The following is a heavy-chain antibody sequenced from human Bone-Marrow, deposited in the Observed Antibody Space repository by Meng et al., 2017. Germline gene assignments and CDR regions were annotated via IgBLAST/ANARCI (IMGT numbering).Heavy chain of an antibody. V-gene: IGHV4-34*01. CDR3: ARDPDYYGSGSWD. CDR2: INHSGST. J-gene: IGHJ4*02. CDR1: GGSFSGYY. Sequence: QWRLLRWGAGLLKPSETLSLTCAVYGGSFSGYYWSWIRQPPGKGLEWIGEINHSGSTNYNPSLKSRVTISVDTSKNQFSLKLSSVTAADTAVYYCARDPDYYGSGSWDWGQGTLVTVSS. D-gene: IGHD3-10*01.